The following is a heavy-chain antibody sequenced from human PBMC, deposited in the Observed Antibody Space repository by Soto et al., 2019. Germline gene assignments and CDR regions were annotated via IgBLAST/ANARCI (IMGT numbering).Heavy chain of an antibody. CDR2: IIPIFGTT. CDR3: AKDGGADGYFGNWLDP. Sequence: QVQLVQSGAEVKKPGSSVKVSCKASGGTFSNYAITWVRQAPGQGLEWVARIIPIFGTTNVAQKFQGRVTITAXXXTXXASMELSGLRSADTAVYYCAKDGGADGYFGNWLDPWGQGTLVTVSS. D-gene: IGHD5-12*01. V-gene: IGHV1-69*15. J-gene: IGHJ5*02. CDR1: GGTFSNYA.